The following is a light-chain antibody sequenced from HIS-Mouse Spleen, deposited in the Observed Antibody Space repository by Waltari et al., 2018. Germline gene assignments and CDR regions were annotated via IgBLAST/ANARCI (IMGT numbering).Light chain of an antibody. CDR2: EDS. CDR1: ALPKKY. J-gene: IGLJ2*01. CDR3: YSTDSSGNHRV. V-gene: IGLV3-10*01. Sequence: SYELTQPPSVSVSPGQTARITCSGDALPKKYAYWYQQKSGQAPVLFICEDSKRPSGFPGSFSGSSSETMATLTISGAQVEDEADYYCYSTDSSGNHRVFGGGTKLTVL.